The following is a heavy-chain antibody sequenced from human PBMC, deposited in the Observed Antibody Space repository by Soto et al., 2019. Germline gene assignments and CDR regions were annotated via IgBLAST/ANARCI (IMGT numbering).Heavy chain of an antibody. Sequence: QVQLQESGPGLVKPSETLSLTCTVSGGSISSYYWSWIRQPPGKGLEWIGYNYYSGSTHYNPSLKSRVTRAVATSKNRFSLKPSSVTAADTAVYYCASLDYGGNSGFDYWGQGTLVIVSS. CDR3: ASLDYGGNSGFDY. V-gene: IGHV4-59*01. J-gene: IGHJ4*02. CDR2: NYYSGST. CDR1: GGSISSYY. D-gene: IGHD4-17*01.